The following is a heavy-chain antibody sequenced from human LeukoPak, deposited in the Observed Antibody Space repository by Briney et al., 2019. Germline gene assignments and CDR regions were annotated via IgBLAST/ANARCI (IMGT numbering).Heavy chain of an antibody. CDR3: ARAGGQIGTSWFDP. J-gene: IGHJ5*02. CDR1: GGSISSSSYY. Sequence: PSETLSLTCTVSGGSISSSSYYWGWLRQPPGKGLEWIGSMYYSGSTYYNPSLKSRVTISVDTSKNHFSLKLSSVTAADTAVYYCARAGGQIGTSWFDPWGQGTLVTVSS. V-gene: IGHV4-39*07. CDR2: MYYSGST. D-gene: IGHD1-7*01.